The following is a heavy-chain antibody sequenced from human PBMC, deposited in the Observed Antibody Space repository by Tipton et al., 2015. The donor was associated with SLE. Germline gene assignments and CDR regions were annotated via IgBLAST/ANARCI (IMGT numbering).Heavy chain of an antibody. V-gene: IGHV4-34*01. CDR2: INHSGST. CDR1: GGSFSGYY. J-gene: IGHJ3*02. Sequence: TLSLTCAVFGGSFSGYYWSWIRQPPGKGLEWIGEINHSGSTNYNPSLKSRVTISVDTPKNQFSLKLSSVTAADTAVYYCARAKLLWFREPRAFDIWGQGTMVTVSS. CDR3: ARAKLLWFREPRAFDI. D-gene: IGHD3-10*01.